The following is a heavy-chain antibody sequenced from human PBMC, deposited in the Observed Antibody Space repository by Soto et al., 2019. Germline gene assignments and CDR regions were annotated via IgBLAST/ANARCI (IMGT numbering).Heavy chain of an antibody. CDR1: DYNFKVCC. CDR3: ARADYGENNWLDP. CDR2: INVHDGNT. J-gene: IGHJ5*02. D-gene: IGHD4-17*01. V-gene: IGHV1-18*01. Sequence: ASVKVSCKPSDYNFKVCCISWVRQTPGQGLEWMGWINVHDGNTNFGEKFKGRITLTTDKSTDTAYMELWNLRVDDTAMYYCARADYGENNWLDPWGPGTQVTVSS.